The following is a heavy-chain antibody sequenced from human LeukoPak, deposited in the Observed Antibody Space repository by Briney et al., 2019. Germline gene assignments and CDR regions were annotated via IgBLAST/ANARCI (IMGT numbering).Heavy chain of an antibody. CDR1: GFTFSSYW. CDR2: INSDGSST. D-gene: IGHD3-3*01. CDR3: ARVGLGSGLPFDY. V-gene: IGHV3-74*01. J-gene: IGHJ4*02. Sequence: PGGSLRLSCAASGFTFSSYWMHWVRQAPGKGLVWVSRINSDGSSTSYADSVKGRFTISRDNAKNTLYLQMNSLRAEDTAIYYCARVGLGSGLPFDYWGQGTLVTVSS.